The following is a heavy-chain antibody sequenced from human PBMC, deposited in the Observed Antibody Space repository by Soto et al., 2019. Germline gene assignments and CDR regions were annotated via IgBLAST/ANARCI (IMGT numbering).Heavy chain of an antibody. D-gene: IGHD4-17*01. CDR3: AKDGIQTVTFDY. J-gene: IGHJ4*01. Sequence: EVQLSESGGGLAQPGGSLRLSCEGSGFTFSDFAISWVRQAPGKGLEWVSVVSGNGDVTRYADSVKGRFATSRDNSKNTMFLQMNSLTAEDTAIYYCAKDGIQTVTFDYWGRGTLVTVSS. CDR1: GFTFSDFA. V-gene: IGHV3-23*01. CDR2: VSGNGDVT.